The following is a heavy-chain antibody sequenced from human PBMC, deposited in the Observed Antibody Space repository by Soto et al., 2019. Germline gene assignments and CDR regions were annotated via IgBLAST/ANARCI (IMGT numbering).Heavy chain of an antibody. CDR2: TNGNLGTG. V-gene: IGHV1-69*06. D-gene: IGHD4-17*01. Sequence: QVQLVQSVAEVKRPGSSVKVSCKASGGTFSSYPISWVRQAPGQGLEWMGGTNGNLGTGNYAQKFRGRLTITTDISTTTVYMELSSLTSEDTAVYYCARRDSHGYFRYFDNWGQGTLVTVSS. J-gene: IGHJ4*02. CDR1: GGTFSSYP. CDR3: ARRDSHGYFRYFDN.